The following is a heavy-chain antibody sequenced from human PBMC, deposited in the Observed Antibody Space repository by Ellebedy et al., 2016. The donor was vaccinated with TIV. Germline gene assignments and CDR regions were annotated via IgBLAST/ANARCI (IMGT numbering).Heavy chain of an antibody. CDR1: GFTFSSYW. CDR2: IKQDGSEK. V-gene: IGHV3-7*04. D-gene: IGHD3-10*01. J-gene: IGHJ3*02. CDR3: ARVPYYYGSAGGAFDI. Sequence: GGSLRLSXAASGFTFSSYWMSWVRQAPGKGLEWVANIKQDGSEKYYVDSVKGRFTISRDNAKNSLYLQMNSLRAEDTAVYYCARVPYYYGSAGGAFDIWGQGTMVTVSS.